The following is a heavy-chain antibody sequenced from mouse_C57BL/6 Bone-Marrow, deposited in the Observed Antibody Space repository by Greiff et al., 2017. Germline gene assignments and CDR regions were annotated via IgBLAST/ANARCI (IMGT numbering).Heavy chain of an antibody. Sequence: VQLQQSGAELARPGASVKLSCKASGYTFTSYGISWVKQRTGQGLEWIGEIYPRSGNTYYNEKFKGKATLTADKSSSTAYVELRSLTSEDSAVYFCARIYYGVRNYVDYWGQGTTLTVSA. V-gene: IGHV1-81*01. CDR1: GYTFTSYG. CDR3: ARIYYGVRNYVDY. J-gene: IGHJ2*01. D-gene: IGHD2-1*01. CDR2: IYPRSGNT.